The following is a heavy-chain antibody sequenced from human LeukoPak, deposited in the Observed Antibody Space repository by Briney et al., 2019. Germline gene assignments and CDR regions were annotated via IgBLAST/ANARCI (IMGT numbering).Heavy chain of an antibody. CDR2: INPNSRGT. D-gene: IGHD5-18*01. Sequence: ASVKVSCKASGYTFTDYYMHWVRQAPGQGLEWMGWINPNSRGTDSAQKFQGTFSMTRDTSISTAYMELSRLRSDDTAVYYCARRAREYSHDAFDIWGQGTLVTVSS. CDR3: ARRAREYSHDAFDI. V-gene: IGHV1-2*02. J-gene: IGHJ3*02. CDR1: GYTFTDYY.